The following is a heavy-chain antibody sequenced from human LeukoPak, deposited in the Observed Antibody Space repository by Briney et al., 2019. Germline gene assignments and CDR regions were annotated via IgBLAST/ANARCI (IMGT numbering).Heavy chain of an antibody. D-gene: IGHD1-1*01. J-gene: IGHJ6*03. CDR2: IHYSGST. CDR3: ARVSWFPGTSYYYMDV. CDR1: GGSISSYY. Sequence: SETLSLTCTVSGGSISSYYWSWIRQPPGKGLVWIGYIHYSGSTNYNPSLKSRVTISVDTSKDQFSLKLSSVTAADTAVYYCARVSWFPGTSYYYMDVWGKGTTVTVSS. V-gene: IGHV4-59*01.